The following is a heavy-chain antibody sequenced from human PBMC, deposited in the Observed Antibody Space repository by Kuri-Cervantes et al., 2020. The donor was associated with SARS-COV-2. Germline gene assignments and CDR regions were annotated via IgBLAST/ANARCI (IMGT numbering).Heavy chain of an antibody. D-gene: IGHD7-27*01. CDR3: ARDLRLGKSLDY. CDR2: IGPSGTTK. Sequence: GGSLRLSCTASGFIFSDYYMTWIRQAPGKGLEWVSNIGPSGTTKYYADSVEGRFTISRDNAKNSLYLQMSSLRAEDTAVYYCARDLRLGKSLDYWGQGTLVTVSS. J-gene: IGHJ4*02. V-gene: IGHV3-11*04. CDR1: GFIFSDYY.